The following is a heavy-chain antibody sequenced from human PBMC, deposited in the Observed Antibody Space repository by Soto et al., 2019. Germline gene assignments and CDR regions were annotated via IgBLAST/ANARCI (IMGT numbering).Heavy chain of an antibody. Sequence: ASVKVSCKASGYTFTSYAMHWVRQAPGQRLEWMGWINAGNGNTKYSQKFQGRVTITRDTSASTAYMELSSLRSEDTAVYYCARDYDFWSGYSVYYGMDVWGQGTTVTV. CDR2: INAGNGNT. CDR1: GYTFTSYA. V-gene: IGHV1-3*01. J-gene: IGHJ6*02. D-gene: IGHD3-3*01. CDR3: ARDYDFWSGYSVYYGMDV.